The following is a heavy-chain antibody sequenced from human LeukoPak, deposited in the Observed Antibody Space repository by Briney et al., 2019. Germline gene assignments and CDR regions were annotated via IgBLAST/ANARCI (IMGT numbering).Heavy chain of an antibody. CDR1: GFTFGSFA. Sequence: PGGSLRLSCAASGFTFGSFALSWVRQAPGKGLEWVGRTRDKAKSYTTEYAASVRGRFTISRDESENSLYLQMNSLKTEDTAVYYCTTGVKWELPFDYWGQGTLVTVSS. V-gene: IGHV3-72*01. CDR3: TTGVKWELPFDY. CDR2: TRDKAKSYTT. J-gene: IGHJ4*02. D-gene: IGHD1-26*01.